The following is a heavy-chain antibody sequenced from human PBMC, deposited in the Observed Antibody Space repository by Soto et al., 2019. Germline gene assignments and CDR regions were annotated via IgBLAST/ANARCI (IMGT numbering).Heavy chain of an antibody. CDR2: ISGSGGST. Sequence: EVQLLESGGGLVQPGGSLRLSCAASGFTFSSYAMSWVRQAPGKGLEWVSAISGSGGSTYYADSVKGRFIISRDNSKNTLYLQMNSLRAEDTAVYYCAKVPRYDFWSGYDFDYWGQGTLVTVSS. D-gene: IGHD3-3*01. CDR3: AKVPRYDFWSGYDFDY. CDR1: GFTFSSYA. J-gene: IGHJ4*02. V-gene: IGHV3-23*01.